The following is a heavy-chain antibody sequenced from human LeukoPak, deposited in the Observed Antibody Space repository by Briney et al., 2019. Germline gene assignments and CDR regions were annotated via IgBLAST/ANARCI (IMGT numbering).Heavy chain of an antibody. J-gene: IGHJ4*02. CDR2: IGGGDDI. Sequence: PGRSLRLSRAVSGFTFSTHAMSWVRHAPGEGLEYVSGIGGGDDIHYADSVKGRFTVSRDNSKNTLFLQMNSLRAEDTAVYYCAKDATPGNSMWDYFDYWGQGTLVTVSS. D-gene: IGHD1-7*01. V-gene: IGHV3-23*01. CDR1: GFTFSTHA. CDR3: AKDATPGNSMWDYFDY.